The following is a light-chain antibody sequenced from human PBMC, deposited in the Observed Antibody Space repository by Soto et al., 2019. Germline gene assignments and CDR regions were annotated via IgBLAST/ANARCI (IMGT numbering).Light chain of an antibody. CDR3: QHYNVYPWT. CDR2: EAS. CDR1: QAISRG. Sequence: DIRMTQSPSTLSASVGDRVTITCRASQAISRGLAWYQQKPGKAPKLLIYEASSLQSGVPSRFSGSGSGTEFTLSISSLQPDDFATYYCQHYNVYPWTFGQGTKVDIK. V-gene: IGKV1-5*03. J-gene: IGKJ1*01.